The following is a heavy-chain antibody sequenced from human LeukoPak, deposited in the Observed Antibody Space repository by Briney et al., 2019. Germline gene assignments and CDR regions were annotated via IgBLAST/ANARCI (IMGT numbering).Heavy chain of an antibody. CDR2: IIPVFGTT. V-gene: IGHV1-69*05. CDR1: GDTFTSYG. J-gene: IGHJ4*02. CDR3: AREGEGIAAAGTLLVYFDY. D-gene: IGHD6-13*01. Sequence: SVKVSCKASGDTFTSYGISWVRQAPGQGLEWLARIIPVFGTTNYTRKFRGRVTVSTDDSTSTAFLELSSLTPEGTAVYYCAREGEGIAAAGTLLVYFDYWGQGTLVTVSS.